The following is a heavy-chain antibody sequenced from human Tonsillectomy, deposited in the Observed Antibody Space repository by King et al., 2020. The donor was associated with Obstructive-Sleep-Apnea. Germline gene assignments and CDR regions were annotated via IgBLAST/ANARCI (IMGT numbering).Heavy chain of an antibody. J-gene: IGHJ3*02. CDR2: ISGYNGNT. CDR3: ARDHITASEDI. V-gene: IGHV1-18*01. D-gene: IGHD1-14*01. CDR1: GYTFTSYG. Sequence: QLVQSGAEVKEPGASVKVSCKASGYTFTSYGTTWVRQAPGQGLEWVGWISGYNGNTNYAQKYQGRVTMTTDTSTTTAYMELRSLRSDDTAVYYCARDHITASEDIWGQGTMVTVSS.